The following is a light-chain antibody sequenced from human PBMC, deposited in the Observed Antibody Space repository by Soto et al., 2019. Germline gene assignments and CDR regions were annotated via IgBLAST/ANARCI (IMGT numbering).Light chain of an antibody. CDR2: GAS. CDR1: QSVSSSY. CDR3: QQSGSSPNT. V-gene: IGKV3-20*01. Sequence: IGLTKSPGTLSLSPGERATLSCRASQSVSSSYLAWYQQKPGQAPRLLIYGASSRDTGVPDRFSGSGSGTDFTLTISRLQPEDVAVYYCQQSGSSPNTFGQGTKVDIK. J-gene: IGKJ1*01.